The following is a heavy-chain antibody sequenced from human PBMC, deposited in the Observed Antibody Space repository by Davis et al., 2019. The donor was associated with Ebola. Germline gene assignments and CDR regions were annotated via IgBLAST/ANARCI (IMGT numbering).Heavy chain of an antibody. D-gene: IGHD3-22*01. CDR2: MSGST. CDR1: GFTFSSYS. CDR3: AKGIDSSGYYPFDY. J-gene: IGHJ4*02. V-gene: IGHV3-23*01. Sequence: GESLKISCAASGFTFSSYSMNWVRQAPGKGLEWVSAMSGSTYYAASVKGRFTISRDNSKNTLYLQMNSLRAEDTAVYYCAKGIDSSGYYPFDYWGQGTLVTVSS.